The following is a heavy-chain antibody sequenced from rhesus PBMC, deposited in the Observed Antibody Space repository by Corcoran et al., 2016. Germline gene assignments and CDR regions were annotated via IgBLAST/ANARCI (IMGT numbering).Heavy chain of an antibody. Sequence: EVQLVASGGGLVKPGGSLRLSCVDSGFTFSSSDLRWVRQASGKGLDWVGRIRSKSNNYETGYAASVKGRFTISRDDSKNTAYLQMNSLKTEDTAVYYCARDPDWGQGVLVTVSS. CDR1: GFTFSSSD. V-gene: IGHV3-118*01. CDR2: IRSKSNNYET. J-gene: IGHJ4*01. CDR3: ARDPD.